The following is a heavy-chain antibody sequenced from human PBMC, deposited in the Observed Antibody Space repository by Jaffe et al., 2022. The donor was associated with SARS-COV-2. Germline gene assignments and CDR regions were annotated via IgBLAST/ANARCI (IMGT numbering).Heavy chain of an antibody. Sequence: EVQLLESGGGLVQPGGSLRLSCAASGFTFSSYAMSWVRQAPGKGLEWVSAISGSGGSTYYADSVKGRFTISRDNSKNTLYLQMNSLRAEDTAVYYCAKRGDSYGQTFGYYYYGMDVWGQGTTVTVSS. J-gene: IGHJ6*02. CDR2: ISGSGGST. CDR1: GFTFSSYA. D-gene: IGHD5-18*01. V-gene: IGHV3-23*01. CDR3: AKRGDSYGQTFGYYYYGMDV.